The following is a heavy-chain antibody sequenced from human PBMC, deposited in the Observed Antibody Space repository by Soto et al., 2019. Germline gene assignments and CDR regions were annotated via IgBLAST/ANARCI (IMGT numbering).Heavy chain of an antibody. CDR3: ARGDGDYYDGNGYLGRH. V-gene: IGHV3-74*01. CDR2: IKSDGSGT. J-gene: IGHJ4*02. D-gene: IGHD3-22*01. Sequence: GGSLRLSCAASGFTFSSFWMHWVRQAPGKGLVWVARIKSDGSGTIYADSVKGRLTISRDNARNTLYLQMNSLRAEDTAVYFCARGDGDYYDGNGYLGRHWGQGTLVTVSS. CDR1: GFTFSSFW.